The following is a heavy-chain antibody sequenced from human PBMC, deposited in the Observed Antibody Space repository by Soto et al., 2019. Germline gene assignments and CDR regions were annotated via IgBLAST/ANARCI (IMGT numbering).Heavy chain of an antibody. CDR3: ACPDDYRAFHDY. CDR2: IYWDDDK. D-gene: IGHD4-4*01. J-gene: IGHJ4*02. CDR1: GFSLSTSAVG. V-gene: IGHV2-5*02. Sequence: SCPTLVNPTQTLTLTCTFSGFSLSTSAVGVGWIRQPPGKALEWLALIYWDDDKRYSPSLKSRLTITKDTSKNQVVLTMTNMDPVDTATYYCACPDDYRAFHDYSGQGTPVTGSS.